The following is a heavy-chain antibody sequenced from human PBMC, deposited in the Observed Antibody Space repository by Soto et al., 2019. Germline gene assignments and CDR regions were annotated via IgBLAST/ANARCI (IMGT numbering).Heavy chain of an antibody. J-gene: IGHJ4*02. Sequence: QVQLQESGPGLVKPSQTLSLTCSVSGGSITSGGYSWTWIRHQPGKALQWIGYVFDSGKTYYNPSLKARLTISVDTAKNLLSLELSSVTAADTAVYFCARGSGYYRNFDSWGQGTLVSVSS. CDR3: ARGSGYYRNFDS. V-gene: IGHV4-31*02. CDR1: GGSITSGGYS. CDR2: VFDSGKT. D-gene: IGHD3-3*01.